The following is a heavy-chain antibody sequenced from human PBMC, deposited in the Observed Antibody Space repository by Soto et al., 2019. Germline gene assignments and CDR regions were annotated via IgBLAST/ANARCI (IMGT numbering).Heavy chain of an antibody. J-gene: IGHJ4*02. D-gene: IGHD5-12*01. CDR2: IVTVFGRP. CDR1: GGSFSNFG. CDR3: AREGSGYNF. Sequence: ASVKASSKASGGSFSNFGISWVRQAPGQGLEWMGGIVTVFGRPNYAQRFRGRLTITADESTSTGYMELISLRSDDTAVYYCAREGSGYNFWGQGTQVTVSS. V-gene: IGHV1-69*13.